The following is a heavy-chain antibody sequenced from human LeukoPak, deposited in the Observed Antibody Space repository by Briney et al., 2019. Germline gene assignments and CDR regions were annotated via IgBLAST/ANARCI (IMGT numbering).Heavy chain of an antibody. CDR2: VYHSGST. CDR1: GYSISSGYY. J-gene: IGHJ4*02. V-gene: IGHV4-38-2*01. D-gene: IGHD3-3*01. CDR3: ASHYYDFWSGYPHHFDY. Sequence: SETLSLTCAVSGYSISSGYYWGWIRQPPGKGLEWIGNVYHSGSTYYNPSLKSRVTISVNTSKNQFSLKLSSVTAADTAVYYCASHYYDFWSGYPHHFDYWGQGTLVTVSS.